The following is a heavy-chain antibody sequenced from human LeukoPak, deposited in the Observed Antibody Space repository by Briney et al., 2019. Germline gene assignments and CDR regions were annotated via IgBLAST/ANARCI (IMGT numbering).Heavy chain of an antibody. CDR3: ARANRYCSSTTCYPGDY. CDR2: INQDGSEK. CDR1: RFTFSSYW. Sequence: PGGSLRLSCVASRFTFSSYWMSWVRQAPGKGLEWVANINQDGSEKYYVDSVKGRFTISRDNAKNSLYLQMNSLRAEDTAVYYCARANRYCSSTTCYPGDYWGQGTLVTVSS. J-gene: IGHJ4*02. V-gene: IGHV3-7*01. D-gene: IGHD2-2*01.